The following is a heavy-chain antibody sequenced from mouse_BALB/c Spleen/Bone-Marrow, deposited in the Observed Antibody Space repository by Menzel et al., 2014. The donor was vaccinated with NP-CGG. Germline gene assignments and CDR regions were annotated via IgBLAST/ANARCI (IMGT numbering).Heavy chain of an antibody. V-gene: IGHV5-9*02. Sequence: EVQLAESGGGLVKPGGSLKLSFGAFVLAFSSYDISWVRYAPEERVEWVATISSSGSYTSYPGSVKEPFTISGDTARNPLYLQRSSLRYEDTVLYYCASPLTGAYLDYWGQGTTLTVSS. CDR2: ISSSGSYT. CDR3: ASPLTGAYLDY. D-gene: IGHD4-1*01. J-gene: IGHJ2*01. CDR1: VLAFSSYD.